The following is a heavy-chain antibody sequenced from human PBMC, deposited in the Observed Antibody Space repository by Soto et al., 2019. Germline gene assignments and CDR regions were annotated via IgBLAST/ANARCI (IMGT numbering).Heavy chain of an antibody. V-gene: IGHV4-34*01. CDR2: INHSGST. Sequence: QVQLQQWGAGLLKPSETLSLTCAVYGGSFSGYYWSWIRQPPGKGLEWIREINHSGSTNYNPSLKSRVTISVDTSKNQFSLKLSSVTAADTAVYYCASCITMVRGVITDANWFDPWGQGTLVTVSS. J-gene: IGHJ5*02. CDR3: ASCITMVRGVITDANWFDP. CDR1: GGSFSGYY. D-gene: IGHD3-10*01.